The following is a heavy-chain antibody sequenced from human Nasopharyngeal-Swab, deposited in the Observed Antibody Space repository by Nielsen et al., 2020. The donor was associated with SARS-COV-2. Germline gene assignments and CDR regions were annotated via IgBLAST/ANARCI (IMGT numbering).Heavy chain of an antibody. CDR2: IYYSGST. CDR1: GGSISSYY. J-gene: IGHJ4*02. CDR3: ARGLTAVAGTLYY. Sequence: SETLSFTCTVSGGSISSYYWSWIRQPPGKGLEWIGYIYYSGSTNYNPSLKSRVTISVDTSKNQFSLKLSSVTAADTAVYYCARGLTAVAGTLYYWGQGTLVTVSS. V-gene: IGHV4-59*13. D-gene: IGHD6-19*01.